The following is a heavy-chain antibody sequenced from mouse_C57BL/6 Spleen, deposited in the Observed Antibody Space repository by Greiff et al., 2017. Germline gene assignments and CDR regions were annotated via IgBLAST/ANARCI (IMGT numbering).Heavy chain of an antibody. D-gene: IGHD2-4*01. V-gene: IGHV5-4*01. CDR2: ISDGGSYT. CDR1: GFTFSSYA. Sequence: EVHLVESGGGLVKPGGSLKLSCAASGFTFSSYAMSWVRQTPEKRLEWVATISDGGSYTYYPDNVKGRFTISRDNAKNNLYLQMSHLKSEDTAMYYCASYYYDYPWFAYWGQGTLVTVSA. CDR3: ASYYYDYPWFAY. J-gene: IGHJ3*01.